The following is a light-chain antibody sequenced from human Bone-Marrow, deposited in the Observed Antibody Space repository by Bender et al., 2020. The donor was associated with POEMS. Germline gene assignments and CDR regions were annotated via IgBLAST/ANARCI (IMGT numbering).Light chain of an antibody. CDR1: SSKFGSYP. J-gene: IGLJ3*02. CDR2: NNS. Sequence: QSVLTQPPSASGTPGQRVTISCSGSSSKFGSYPVNWYQQLPGAAPKLVIFNNSQRPSGVPDRFSGSNSGTSASLAISGLLSEDEADFYCATWDDSLNGWVFGAGTKLTVL. CDR3: ATWDDSLNGWV. V-gene: IGLV1-44*01.